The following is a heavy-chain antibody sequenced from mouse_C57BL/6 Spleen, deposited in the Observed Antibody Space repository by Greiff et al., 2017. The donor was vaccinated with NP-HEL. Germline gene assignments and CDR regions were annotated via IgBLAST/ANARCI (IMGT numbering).Heavy chain of an antibody. D-gene: IGHD2-4*01. CDR1: GYAFSSSW. Sequence: QVQLKQSGPELVKPGASVKISCKASGYAFSSSWMNWVKQRPGKGLEWIGRIYPGDGDTNYNGKFKGKATLTADKSSSTAYMQLSSLTSEDSAVYFCARSTDYDGDYWGQGTTLTVSS. J-gene: IGHJ2*01. CDR2: IYPGDGDT. CDR3: ARSTDYDGDY. V-gene: IGHV1-82*01.